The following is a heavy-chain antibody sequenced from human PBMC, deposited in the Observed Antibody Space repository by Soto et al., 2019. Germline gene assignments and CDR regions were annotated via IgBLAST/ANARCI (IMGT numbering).Heavy chain of an antibody. CDR3: ARSNEKGSAP. D-gene: IGHD1-1*01. CDR1: GGSFSGYY. CDR2: INHSGST. V-gene: IGHV4-34*01. J-gene: IGHJ5*02. Sequence: KTSETLSLTCAVYGGSFSGYYWSWIRQPPGKGLEWIGEINHSGSTNYNPSLKSRVTISVDTSKNQFSLKLSSVTAADTAVYYCARSNEKGSAPWGQGTLVTVSS.